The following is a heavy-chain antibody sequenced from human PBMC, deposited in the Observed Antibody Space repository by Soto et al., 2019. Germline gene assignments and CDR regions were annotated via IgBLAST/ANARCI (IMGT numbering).Heavy chain of an antibody. CDR1: GDSMTSSSYY. J-gene: IGHJ5*02. Sequence: QLQLQESGPGLVKPSETLSLTCTVSGDSMTSSSYYWGWIRQPPGKGLEWIGSIYYSEGTSYNSGRTYYSPSLKSRVTISGDTSKSQFSLKLSSVTAADTAVYYCARHTRNQFDPWGQGTLVTVSS. CDR2: IYYSEGTSYNSGRT. CDR3: ARHTRNQFDP. V-gene: IGHV4-39*01.